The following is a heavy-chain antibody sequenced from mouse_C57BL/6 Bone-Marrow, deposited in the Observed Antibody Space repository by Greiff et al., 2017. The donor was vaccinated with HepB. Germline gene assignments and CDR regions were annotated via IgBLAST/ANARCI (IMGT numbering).Heavy chain of an antibody. J-gene: IGHJ2*01. V-gene: IGHV1-64*01. Sequence: QVQLQQPGAELVKPGASVKLSCKASGYTFTSYWMHWVKQRPGQGLEWIGMIHPNSGSTNYNEKFKSKATLTVDKSSSTAYMQLSSLTSEDSAVYYCARFGYDGYSHVDYWGQGTTLTVSS. CDR3: ARFGYDGYSHVDY. CDR1: GYTFTSYW. D-gene: IGHD2-3*01. CDR2: IHPNSGST.